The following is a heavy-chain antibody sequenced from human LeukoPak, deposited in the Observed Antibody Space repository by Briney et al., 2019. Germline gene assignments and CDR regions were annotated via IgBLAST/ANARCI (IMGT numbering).Heavy chain of an antibody. Sequence: PSETLSLTCAVSGDSINSSNWWSWVRQPPGKGLEWIGEIYHSGSTNYNPSLESRVTLSIDKSQNQFSLKLNSVTAADTAVYYCTRVGVEATEFDYWGQGTLVTVSS. V-gene: IGHV4-4*02. CDR3: TRVGVEATEFDY. D-gene: IGHD1-26*01. CDR2: IYHSGST. J-gene: IGHJ4*02. CDR1: GDSINSSNW.